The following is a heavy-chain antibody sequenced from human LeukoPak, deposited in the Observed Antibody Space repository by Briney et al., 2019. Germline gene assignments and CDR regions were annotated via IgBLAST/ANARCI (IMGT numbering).Heavy chain of an antibody. D-gene: IGHD4-17*01. CDR3: TRDSAGVYGDYGGEDWFDP. Sequence: GGSLRLSCTASGFTFGDYAMSWFRQAPGKGLEWVGFIRSKAYGGTTEYAASVKGRFTISRDDSNSIAYLQMNSLKTEDTAVYYCTRDSAGVYGDYGGEDWFDPWGQGTLVTVSS. J-gene: IGHJ5*02. V-gene: IGHV3-49*03. CDR1: GFTFGDYA. CDR2: IRSKAYGGTT.